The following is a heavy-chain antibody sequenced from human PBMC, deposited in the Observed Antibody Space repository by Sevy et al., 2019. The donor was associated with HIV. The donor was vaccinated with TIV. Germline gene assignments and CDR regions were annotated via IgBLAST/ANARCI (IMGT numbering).Heavy chain of an antibody. CDR3: AREGCTKPHDY. CDR1: GFTFNIYS. D-gene: IGHD2-8*01. Sequence: GGSFRLSCAASGFTFNIYSMSWVRQTPGKGLEWVATLSFGCGKINHADSVKGRFTMSRDDSKNAVYLQVNNLRVEDTAIYYCAREGCTKPHDYWGQGTLVTVSS. CDR2: LSFGCGKI. J-gene: IGHJ4*02. V-gene: IGHV3-23*01.